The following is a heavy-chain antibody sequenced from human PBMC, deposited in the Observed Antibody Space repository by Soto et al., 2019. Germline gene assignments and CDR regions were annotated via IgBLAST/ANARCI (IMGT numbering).Heavy chain of an antibody. J-gene: IGHJ4*02. V-gene: IGHV3-30-3*01. CDR1: VVTFSSYA. Sequence: GGTLRLSGAASVVTFSSYAMHWVRHAPGKGLEWVAVISYDGSNKYYADSVKGRFTISRDNSKNTLYLQMNSLRAEDTAVYYCARDRAITFGGVIVMGGFDYWGQGTLVTVSS. D-gene: IGHD3-16*02. CDR3: ARDRAITFGGVIVMGGFDY. CDR2: ISYDGSNK.